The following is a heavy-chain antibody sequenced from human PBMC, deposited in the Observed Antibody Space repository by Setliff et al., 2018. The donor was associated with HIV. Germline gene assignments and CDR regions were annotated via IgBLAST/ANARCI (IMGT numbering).Heavy chain of an antibody. CDR3: ARGGASSKYLDP. D-gene: IGHD2-15*01. J-gene: IGHJ5*02. V-gene: IGHV4-59*01. CDR2: ISDSGTT. CDR1: GGSISSYY. Sequence: LSLTCTVSGGSISSYYWSWIRQPPGKGLEWIAWISDSGTTNYNPSLKSRVTLSVDTSKNQFSLSLTSVTGADTAVYYCARGGASSKYLDPWGQGTLVTVSS.